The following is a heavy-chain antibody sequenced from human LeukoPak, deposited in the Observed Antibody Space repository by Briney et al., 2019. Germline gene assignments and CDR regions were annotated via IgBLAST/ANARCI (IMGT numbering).Heavy chain of an antibody. CDR2: IYYSGST. Sequence: SETLSLTCTVSGGSISSYYWSWIRQPPGKGLEWIGYIYYSGSTNYNPSLKSRVTISVDTSKNQFSLKLSSVTAADTAVYYCARSRYSWYFDPWGRGTLVTVSS. D-gene: IGHD1-20*01. J-gene: IGHJ2*01. CDR3: ARSRYSWYFDP. V-gene: IGHV4-59*08. CDR1: GGSISSYY.